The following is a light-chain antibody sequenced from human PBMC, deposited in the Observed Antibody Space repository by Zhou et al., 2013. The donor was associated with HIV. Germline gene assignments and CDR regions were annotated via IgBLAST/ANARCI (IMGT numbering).Light chain of an antibody. CDR1: QSVSGN. CDR3: QQRNSWPIT. CDR2: GAS. Sequence: EIVMTQSPATLSVSPGERATLSCRASQSVSGNLAWYQQKPGQAPRLLIYGASTRATGIPARFSGSGSGTEFTLTISRLEPEDFAAYYCQQRNSWPITFGQGTRLEIK. V-gene: IGKV3-15*01. J-gene: IGKJ5*01.